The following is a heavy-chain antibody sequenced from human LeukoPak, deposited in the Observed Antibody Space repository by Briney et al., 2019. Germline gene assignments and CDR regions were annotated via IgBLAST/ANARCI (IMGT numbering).Heavy chain of an antibody. D-gene: IGHD5-18*01. Sequence: PGGSLRLSCAASGFTFSSYAMSWVRQAPVKGLEWVTVISGSGVSTYYADSVKGRFTISRDNSKNTLYLQMNSLRAEDTAVYYCAKDLQLWSTQYYFDYWGQGTLVTVSS. V-gene: IGHV3-23*01. CDR3: AKDLQLWSTQYYFDY. J-gene: IGHJ4*02. CDR1: GFTFSSYA. CDR2: ISGSGVST.